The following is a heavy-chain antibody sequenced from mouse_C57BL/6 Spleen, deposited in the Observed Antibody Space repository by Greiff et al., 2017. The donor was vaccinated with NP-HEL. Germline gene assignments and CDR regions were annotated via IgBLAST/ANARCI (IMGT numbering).Heavy chain of an antibody. CDR3: AGTYYYGSSLAWFAY. Sequence: QVQLQHSGAELARPGASVKLSCKASGYTFTSYGISWVKQRTGQGLEWIGEIYPRSGNTYYNEKFKGKATLTADKSSSTAYMELRSLTSEDSAVYFCAGTYYYGSSLAWFAYWGQGTLVTVSA. V-gene: IGHV1-81*01. CDR1: GYTFTSYG. J-gene: IGHJ3*01. CDR2: IYPRSGNT. D-gene: IGHD1-1*01.